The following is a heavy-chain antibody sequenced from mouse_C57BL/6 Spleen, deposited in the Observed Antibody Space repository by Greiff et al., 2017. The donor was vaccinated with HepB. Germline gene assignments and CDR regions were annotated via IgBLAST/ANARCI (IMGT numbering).Heavy chain of an antibody. Sequence: VQLQESGAELVRPGTSVKVSCKASGYAFTNYLIECVKQRPGQGLEWIGVINPGSGGTNYNEKFKGKATLTADKSSSTAYMQLSSLTSEDSAVYFCARCYSNYVEYAMDYWGQGTSVTVSS. CDR3: ARCYSNYVEYAMDY. J-gene: IGHJ4*01. D-gene: IGHD2-5*01. CDR1: GYAFTNYL. V-gene: IGHV1-54*01. CDR2: INPGSGGT.